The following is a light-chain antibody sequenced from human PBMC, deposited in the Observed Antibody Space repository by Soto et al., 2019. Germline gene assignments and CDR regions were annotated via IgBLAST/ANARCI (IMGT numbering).Light chain of an antibody. CDR1: QSVSNTY. Sequence: EIVLTQSPGTLSLSPGERATLSCRASQSVSNTYLAWYQHKPGQAPRLLIYGASDRSTGIPDRCSVSGSVTDFTLTISSLEPEDFALYYCQQYGNSPVTFGQGTKLEIK. CDR2: GAS. V-gene: IGKV3-20*01. CDR3: QQYGNSPVT. J-gene: IGKJ2*01.